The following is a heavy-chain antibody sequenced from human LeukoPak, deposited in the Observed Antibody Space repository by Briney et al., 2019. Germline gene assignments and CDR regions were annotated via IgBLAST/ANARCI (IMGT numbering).Heavy chain of an antibody. Sequence: ASVKVSCKASEYTFTNYYIHWVRQAPGQGLEWMGWISAYNGNTNYAQKLQGRVTMTTDTSTSTAYMELRSLRSDDTAVYYCARTGTDNPFYYYYYYMDVWGKGTTVTVSS. CDR3: ARTGTDNPFYYYYYYMDV. CDR1: EYTFTNYY. J-gene: IGHJ6*03. V-gene: IGHV1-18*04. CDR2: ISAYNGNT. D-gene: IGHD1/OR15-1a*01.